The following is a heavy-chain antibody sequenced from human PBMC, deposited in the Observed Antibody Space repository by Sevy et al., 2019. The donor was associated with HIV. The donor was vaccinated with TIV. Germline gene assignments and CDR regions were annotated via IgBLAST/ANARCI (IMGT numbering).Heavy chain of an antibody. CDR3: ARVYGDFTNYYYYGMDV. V-gene: IGHV1-69*13. J-gene: IGHJ6*02. D-gene: IGHD4-17*01. Sequence: ASVKVSCKASGGTFSSYAISWVRQAPGQGLEWMGGIIPIFGTANYAQKFQGRVTITADESTSTAYMELSSLRSEDTAVYYCARVYGDFTNYYYYGMDVWGQGTTVTVSS. CDR2: IIPIFGTA. CDR1: GGTFSSYA.